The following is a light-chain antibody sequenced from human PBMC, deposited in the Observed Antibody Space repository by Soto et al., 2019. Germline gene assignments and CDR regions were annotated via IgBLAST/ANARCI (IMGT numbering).Light chain of an antibody. V-gene: IGKV1-9*01. J-gene: IGKJ2*01. CDR3: QQLNSYSYT. CDR1: QGISSY. Sequence: DIQLTQSPSFLSASVGDRVTITCRASQGISSYLAWYQQKPGQAPKLLIYAASTLQSGVPSRFSGSGSGTEFTLTISSLQPEDFATYYCQQLNSYSYTFGQGTKLEIK. CDR2: AAS.